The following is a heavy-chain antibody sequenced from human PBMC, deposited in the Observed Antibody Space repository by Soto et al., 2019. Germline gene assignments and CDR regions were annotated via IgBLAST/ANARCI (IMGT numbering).Heavy chain of an antibody. CDR3: ARHVGDYVDY. Sequence: SETLSLTCTVSGGSISSYYWSWIRQPPGKGLEWIGYIYYSGSTNYNPSLKSRVTISVDTSKNQFSLKLSSVTAADTAVYYCARHVGDYVDYWGQGTLVTVSP. J-gene: IGHJ4*02. CDR2: IYYSGST. V-gene: IGHV4-59*08. D-gene: IGHD4-17*01. CDR1: GGSISSYY.